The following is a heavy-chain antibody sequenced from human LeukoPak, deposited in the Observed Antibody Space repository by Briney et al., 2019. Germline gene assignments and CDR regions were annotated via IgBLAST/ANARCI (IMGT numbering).Heavy chain of an antibody. CDR1: GGSIISSIYY. V-gene: IGHV4-39*01. Sequence: SPSETLSLTCTVSGGSIISSIYYWAWIRQPPGKGLEWIGMIYHSGTTYYNPSLRSRVTISVDTSKNQFSLQVNSVIAADTAVYYCARQLTSSSSRLWGQGTLVTVSS. CDR2: IYHSGTT. J-gene: IGHJ4*02. CDR3: ARQLTSSSSRL. D-gene: IGHD6-6*01.